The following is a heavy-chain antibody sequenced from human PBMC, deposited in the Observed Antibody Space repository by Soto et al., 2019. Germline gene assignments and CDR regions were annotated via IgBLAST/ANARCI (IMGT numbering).Heavy chain of an antibody. J-gene: IGHJ4*02. CDR3: ARDRGTPPSNMWHVPGTYFDS. D-gene: IGHD1-7*01. V-gene: IGHV3-33*01. CDR2: IYYDGSDE. Sequence: QVQLVESGGGVVQPGRSLRLSCAASGFSFTRHGMHWVRQAPGKGLEWVALIYYDGSDEYYADSVKGRFSISRDNSKNMVYLQMNNLRVEDTAVYYCARDRGTPPSNMWHVPGTYFDSWGQGTLVTVSS. CDR1: GFSFTRHG.